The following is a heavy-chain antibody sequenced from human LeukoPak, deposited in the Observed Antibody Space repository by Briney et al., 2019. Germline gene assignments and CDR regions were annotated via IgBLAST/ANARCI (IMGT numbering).Heavy chain of an antibody. D-gene: IGHD3-22*01. J-gene: IGHJ6*03. V-gene: IGHV4-59*12. CDR2: AADSGST. Sequence: SETLSLTCTVSGDSMSDYFWTWIRQPPGKGLEWIGYAADSGSTNYNPSLKSRVTMSVDTSKNQFSLKLNSVTAADTAVYYCARDRYYYDSSGYKYMDVWGKGTTVPVSS. CDR3: ARDRYYYDSSGYKYMDV. CDR1: GDSMSDYF.